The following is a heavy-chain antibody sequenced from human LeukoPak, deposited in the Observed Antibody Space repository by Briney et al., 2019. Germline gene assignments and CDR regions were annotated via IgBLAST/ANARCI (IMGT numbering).Heavy chain of an antibody. J-gene: IGHJ6*02. CDR1: GDSINGFY. D-gene: IGHD3-3*01. CDR3: ARQGRFSYYGMDV. Sequence: SETLSLTCTVSGDSINGFYWSWIRQPPGKGLEWVAYIYYAGRSTYNPSLKSRVTISVDTSKNQFSLKLTSLTAADTAVYYCARQGRFSYYGMDVWGQGTTVTGSS. CDR2: IYYAGRS. V-gene: IGHV4-59*08.